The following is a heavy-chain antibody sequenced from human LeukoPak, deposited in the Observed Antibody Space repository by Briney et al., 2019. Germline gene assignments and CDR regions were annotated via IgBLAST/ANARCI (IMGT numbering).Heavy chain of an antibody. V-gene: IGHV4-61*02. Sequence: PSETLSLTCTVSGGSISSGSYYWSWIRQPAGKGLEWIGRIYTSGSTNYNPSLKSRVTISVDTSKNQFSLKLSSVTAADTAVYYCARDPYYGGNSGEWWFDPWGQGTLVTVSS. CDR1: GGSISSGSYY. CDR2: IYTSGST. D-gene: IGHD4-23*01. CDR3: ARDPYYGGNSGEWWFDP. J-gene: IGHJ5*02.